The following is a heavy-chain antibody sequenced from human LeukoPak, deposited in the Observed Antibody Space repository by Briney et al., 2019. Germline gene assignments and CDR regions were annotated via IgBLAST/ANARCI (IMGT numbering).Heavy chain of an antibody. J-gene: IGHJ5*02. CDR2: ISSSGSTI. Sequence: GGSLRLSCAASGFTFSSYEMNWVRQAPGKGLEWVSYISSSGSTIYYADSVKGRFTISRDNAKNSLYLQMNSLRAEDTAVYYCARATVTISLFDPWGQGTLVTVSS. D-gene: IGHD3-3*01. V-gene: IGHV3-48*03. CDR3: ARATVTISLFDP. CDR1: GFTFSSYE.